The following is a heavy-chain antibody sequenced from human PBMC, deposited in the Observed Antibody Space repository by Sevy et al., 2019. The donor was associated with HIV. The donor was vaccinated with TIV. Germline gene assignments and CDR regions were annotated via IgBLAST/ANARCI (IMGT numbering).Heavy chain of an antibody. J-gene: IGHJ6*02. D-gene: IGHD3-3*01. CDR3: ADGGGCDVWNYEYYYYGMGV. Sequence: ASVKVSCKASGDTFITYDINWVRQATGQGLEWMGWMSPKSGNTDYAQKFQGRLIMTRDLATSTAYKELSSLRSEDTAVYYCADGGGCDVWNYEYYYYGMGVWGQGTTVTVSS. CDR1: GDTFITYD. CDR2: MSPKSGNT. V-gene: IGHV1-8*01.